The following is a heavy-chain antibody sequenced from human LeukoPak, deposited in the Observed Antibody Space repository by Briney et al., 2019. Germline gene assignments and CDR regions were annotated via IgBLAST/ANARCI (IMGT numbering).Heavy chain of an antibody. J-gene: IGHJ6*03. CDR3: AKGYSSGWYGYYMDV. CDR2: IWYDGSNK. CDR1: GFTFSSYG. V-gene: IGHV3-33*06. Sequence: GGSLRLSCAASGFTFSSYGMHWVRQAPRKGLEWVAVIWYDGSNKYYADSVKGRFTISRDNSKNTLYLQMNSLRAEDTAVYYCAKGYSSGWYGYYMDVWGKGTTVTVSS. D-gene: IGHD6-19*01.